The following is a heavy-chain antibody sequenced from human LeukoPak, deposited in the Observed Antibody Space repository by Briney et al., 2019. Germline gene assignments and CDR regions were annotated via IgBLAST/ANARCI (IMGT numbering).Heavy chain of an antibody. V-gene: IGHV1-2*02. D-gene: IGHD1-14*01. J-gene: IGHJ4*02. CDR2: INPNSGGT. CDR3: ARDSSEADQPFHY. Sequence: ASVKVSCKASGYTFSSYGISWVRQAPGQGLEWMGWINPNSGGTNYAQKFQGRVTMTRDTSISTAYMELSRLRSDDTAVYYCARDSSEADQPFHYWGQGTLVTVSS. CDR1: GYTFSSYG.